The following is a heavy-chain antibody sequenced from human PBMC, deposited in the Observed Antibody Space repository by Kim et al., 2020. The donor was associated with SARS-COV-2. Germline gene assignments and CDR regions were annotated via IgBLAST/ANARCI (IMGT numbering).Heavy chain of an antibody. CDR2: IYYSGST. V-gene: IGHV4-61*01. J-gene: IGHJ4*02. Sequence: SETLSLTCTVSGGSVSSGSYYWGWIRQPPGKGLEWIGYIYYSGSTNYNPSLKSRVTISVDTSKNQFYLKLSSVTAADTAVYYCASTYGGSSDYWGQGTLVTVSS. CDR1: GGSVSSGSYY. D-gene: IGHD1-26*01. CDR3: ASTYGGSSDY.